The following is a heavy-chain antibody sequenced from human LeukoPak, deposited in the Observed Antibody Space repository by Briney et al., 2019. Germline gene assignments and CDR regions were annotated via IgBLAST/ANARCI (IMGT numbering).Heavy chain of an antibody. J-gene: IGHJ6*03. Sequence: SETLSLTCTVSGRPFSSSRYFWRRIRQPPGKGVEWIECKYYKGSTRYNPSRKSRIPISVYNSKNQFSLKLSSAAAADRTVYYCARVTPTRAYYYYYMDVWGKGTTVTVS. D-gene: IGHD5-24*01. CDR1: GRPFSSSRYF. CDR2: KYYKGST. V-gene: IGHV4-39*07. CDR3: ARVTPTRAYYYYYMDV.